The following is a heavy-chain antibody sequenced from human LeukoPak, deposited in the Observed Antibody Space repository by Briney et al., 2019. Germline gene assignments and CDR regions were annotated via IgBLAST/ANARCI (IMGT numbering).Heavy chain of an antibody. Sequence: PGGPLRLSCAASGFTFSSYWMHWVRQAPGRGLVWVSRINSDGSSTSYADSVKGRFTTSRDNAKNTLYLQMNSLRAEDTAVYYCARVGYATTSYNWFDPWGQGTLVTVSS. V-gene: IGHV3-74*01. CDR2: INSDGSST. J-gene: IGHJ5*02. D-gene: IGHD2-8*01. CDR1: GFTFSSYW. CDR3: ARVGYATTSYNWFDP.